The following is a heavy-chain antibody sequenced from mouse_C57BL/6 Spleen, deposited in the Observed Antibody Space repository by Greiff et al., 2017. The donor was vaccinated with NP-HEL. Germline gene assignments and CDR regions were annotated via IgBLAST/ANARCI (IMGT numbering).Heavy chain of an antibody. V-gene: IGHV1-64*01. D-gene: IGHD2-5*01. J-gene: IGHJ2*01. CDR2: IHPNSGST. Sequence: QVQLQQPGAELVKPGASVKLSCKASGYTFTSYWMHWVKQRPGQGLEWIGMIHPNSGSTNYNEKFKSKATLTVDKSSSTAYMQLSSLTSEDSAVYYCARGLPYYSKSLFDYWGQGTTLTVSS. CDR3: ARGLPYYSKSLFDY. CDR1: GYTFTSYW.